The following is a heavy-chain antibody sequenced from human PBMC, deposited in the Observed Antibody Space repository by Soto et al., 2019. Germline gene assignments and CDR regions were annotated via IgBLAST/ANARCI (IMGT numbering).Heavy chain of an antibody. CDR3: ARLRAAGLSQIIAASGSRYYYYYGMDV. D-gene: IGHD6-13*01. CDR1: GASFSGYY. Sequence: SETLSLTCAVYGASFSGYYWSWIRQPPGKGLEWIGEINHTGSTNYNPSLKSRVTISVDTSKNQFSLKLSSVTAADTAVYYCARLRAAGLSQIIAASGSRYYYYYGMDVWGQGTTVTVSS. J-gene: IGHJ6*02. V-gene: IGHV4-34*01. CDR2: INHTGST.